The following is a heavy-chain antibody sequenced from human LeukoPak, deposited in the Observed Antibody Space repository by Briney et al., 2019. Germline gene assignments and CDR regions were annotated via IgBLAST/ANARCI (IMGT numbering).Heavy chain of an antibody. Sequence: GRSLRLSCAASGFTFSSYGMHWVRQAPGKGLEWVAVISYDGSNKYYADSVKGRFTISRDNSKNTLYLQMNSLRAEDTAVYYCAKGANERWLQFWGQGTLVTVSS. CDR2: ISYDGSNK. V-gene: IGHV3-30*18. CDR3: AKGANERWLQF. D-gene: IGHD5-24*01. J-gene: IGHJ4*02. CDR1: GFTFSSYG.